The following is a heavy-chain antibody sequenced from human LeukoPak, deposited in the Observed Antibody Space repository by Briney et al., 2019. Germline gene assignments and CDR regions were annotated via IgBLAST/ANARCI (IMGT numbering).Heavy chain of an antibody. J-gene: IGHJ5*02. V-gene: IGHV3-7*05. CDR2: IKQDGSEE. CDR1: GFIFSSYW. CDR3: ASAYPDVPS. D-gene: IGHD3-16*01. Sequence: PGGSLRLSCAASGFIFSSYWMSWVRQAPGKGLEWVANIKQDGSEEVYVDSVKGRFTISRDNAKNSLFLQMNTLRAEDTAVYYCASAYPDVPSWGQGTQVTVSS.